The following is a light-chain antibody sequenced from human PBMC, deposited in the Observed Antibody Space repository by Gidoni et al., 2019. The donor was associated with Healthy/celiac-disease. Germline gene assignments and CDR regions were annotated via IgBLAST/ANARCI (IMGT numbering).Light chain of an antibody. J-gene: IGKJ4*01. CDR2: AAS. Sequence: DIQMTQSPSSLSASVGDRVTITCLASQSISSYLNWYQQKPGKAPKLLIYAASSLQSGVPSRFSGSGSVTDFTLTISSLQPEYFATYYCQQSYSTPRTFXGXTKVEIK. CDR1: QSISSY. V-gene: IGKV1-39*01. CDR3: QQSYSTPRT.